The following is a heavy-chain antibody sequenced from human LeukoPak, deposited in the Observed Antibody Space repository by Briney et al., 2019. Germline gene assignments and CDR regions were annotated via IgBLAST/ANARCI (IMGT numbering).Heavy chain of an antibody. CDR3: ARRSAAADEFDY. CDR1: GDSVSTNIAS. D-gene: IGHD6-25*01. CDR2: TYYRSKWYN. Sequence: SQTLSLTCAISGDSVSTNIASWNWIRQSPSRGLEWLGRTYYRSKWYNDYAVSVKGRITINPDTSKNQFSLQLNSVTPEDTAVYYCARRSAAADEFDYWGRGTLVTVSS. V-gene: IGHV6-1*01. J-gene: IGHJ4*02.